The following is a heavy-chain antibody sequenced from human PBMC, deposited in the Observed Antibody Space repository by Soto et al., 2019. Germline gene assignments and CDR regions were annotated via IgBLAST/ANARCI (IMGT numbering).Heavy chain of an antibody. CDR2: TYYRSKWYN. CDR3: ARVSYSGYDSNYYYMDV. CDR1: GDSVSSNSAA. J-gene: IGHJ6*03. D-gene: IGHD5-12*01. Sequence: PSQTLSLTCVISGDSVSSNSAAWNWIRQSPSRGLEWLGRTYYRSKWYNDYAVSVKSRITINPDTSKNQFSLQLNSVTPEDTAVYYCARVSYSGYDSNYYYMDVWGKGTTVTVSS. V-gene: IGHV6-1*01.